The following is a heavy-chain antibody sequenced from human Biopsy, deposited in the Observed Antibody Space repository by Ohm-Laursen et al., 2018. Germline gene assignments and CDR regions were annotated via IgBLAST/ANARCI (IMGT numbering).Heavy chain of an antibody. CDR3: ARLTGDPSY. CDR1: GDSISSYY. D-gene: IGHD7-27*01. CDR2: IYYTGHT. J-gene: IGHJ4*02. V-gene: IGHV4-59*01. Sequence: TLSLTCTVSGDSISSYYWSWIRQPPGKGLEWIGFIYYTGHTNYNPSIKSRATISVDTSKNQFSLKVISVTAADTAVYYCARLTGDPSYWGQGILVTVSS.